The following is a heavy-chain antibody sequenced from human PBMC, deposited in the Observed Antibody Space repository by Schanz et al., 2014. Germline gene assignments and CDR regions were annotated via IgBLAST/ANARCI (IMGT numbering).Heavy chain of an antibody. Sequence: QLMQSGSEVRKPGSSVKVSCKASGGTFSSYTINWVRQAPGQGLEWMGRIIPILDKTNYAQKFQGRVTMTADKSTSTVYMEVSGLRSEDTAVYYCAKVDRTRYYAMDVWGQGTTXTVSS. V-gene: IGHV1-69*04. CDR1: GGTFSSYT. D-gene: IGHD3-9*01. CDR2: IIPILDKT. J-gene: IGHJ6*02. CDR3: AKVDRTRYYAMDV.